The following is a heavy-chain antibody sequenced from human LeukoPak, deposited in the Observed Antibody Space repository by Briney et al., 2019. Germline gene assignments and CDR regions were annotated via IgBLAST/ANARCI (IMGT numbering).Heavy chain of an antibody. Sequence: GGSLRLSCAASGFTFSSYSMNWVRQAPGKGLEWVSSISSSSSYIYYADSVKGRFTISRDNAKNSLYLQMNSLRAEDTAVYYCARNGWLRLPFPFDYWGQGTLVTVSS. CDR3: ARNGWLRLPFPFDY. V-gene: IGHV3-21*01. D-gene: IGHD5-12*01. CDR1: GFTFSSYS. J-gene: IGHJ4*02. CDR2: ISSSSSYI.